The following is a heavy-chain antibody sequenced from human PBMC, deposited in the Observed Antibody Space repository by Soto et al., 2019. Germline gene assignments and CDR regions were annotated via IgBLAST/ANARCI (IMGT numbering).Heavy chain of an antibody. CDR2: IRNPGYGGTT. CDR1: GFSFGDYA. V-gene: IGHV3-49*04. D-gene: IGHD3-22*01. J-gene: IGHJ5*02. CDR3: VRGSFGYYGP. Sequence: GVLRLSCTTSGFSFGDYAMTWVRQAPGKGLEWVGFIRNPGYGGTTEYATSVRGRFIISRDDSMSSAYLQLNSLKVDDSAVYYCVRGSFGYYGPWGQGTLGTVSS.